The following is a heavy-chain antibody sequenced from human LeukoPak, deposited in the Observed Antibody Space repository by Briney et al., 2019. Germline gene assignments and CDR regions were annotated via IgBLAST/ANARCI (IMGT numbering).Heavy chain of an antibody. D-gene: IGHD2-15*01. CDR3: TRHSDKYCSGAGCYVYNFYGMDV. Sequence: GGSLRLSCAASGLSFSGSAMHWVRQASGRGLEWLGRIRSKANSYVTAYAASVNGSFIISRDDSRNTAYLQMNSLQTEDTAVYYCTRHSDKYCSGAGCYVYNFYGMDVWGQGTTVTVSS. V-gene: IGHV3-73*01. J-gene: IGHJ6*02. CDR1: GLSFSGSA. CDR2: IRSKANSYVT.